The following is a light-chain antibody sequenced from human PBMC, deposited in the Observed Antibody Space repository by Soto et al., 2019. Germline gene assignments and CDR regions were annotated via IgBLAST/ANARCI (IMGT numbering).Light chain of an antibody. V-gene: IGLV1-44*01. CDR3: AAWDDSLIGHV. CDR2: SNN. J-gene: IGLJ2*01. Sequence: QSVLTQPPSASGTPGQRVTISCSGSSSNFGSNPVNWYQQLPGTAPKLLIYSNNQRTSRVPDRFSGSKSGTSASLAISGLQSEDEANSYCAAWDDSLIGHVFGGGTKLTVL. CDR1: SSNFGSNP.